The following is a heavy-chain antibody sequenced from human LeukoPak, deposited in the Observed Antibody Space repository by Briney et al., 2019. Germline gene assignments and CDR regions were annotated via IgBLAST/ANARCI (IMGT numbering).Heavy chain of an antibody. CDR3: ARDYGAGPYFFED. V-gene: IGHV3-30*03. CDR1: GFTFSSYG. D-gene: IGHD4-17*01. J-gene: IGHJ4*02. Sequence: GRSLRLSCAASGFTFSSYGMHWVRQAPGKGLEWVAVISYDGSNKHYEDSVKGRFTISRDNSKNTLYLQMNSLRDEDTAVYYCARDYGAGPYFFEDWGQGTLVTVSS. CDR2: ISYDGSNK.